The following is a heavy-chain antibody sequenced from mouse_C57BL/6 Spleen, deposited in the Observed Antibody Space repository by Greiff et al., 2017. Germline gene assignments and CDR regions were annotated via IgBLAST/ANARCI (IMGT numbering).Heavy chain of an antibody. Sequence: EPLQESGGGLVPPKGSLKLSCAASGFSFNTYALNWVRQAPGKGLEWVARLRGKSNNYATYYADSVKDRFTISRDDSESMLYLQRNNLKTEDTDMYYCVRQDYGSSYWYFDVWRTETTVTVSS. D-gene: IGHD1-1*01. CDR1: GFSFNTYA. CDR2: LRGKSNNYAT. V-gene: IGHV10-1*01. CDR3: VRQDYGSSYWYFDV. J-gene: IGHJ1*03.